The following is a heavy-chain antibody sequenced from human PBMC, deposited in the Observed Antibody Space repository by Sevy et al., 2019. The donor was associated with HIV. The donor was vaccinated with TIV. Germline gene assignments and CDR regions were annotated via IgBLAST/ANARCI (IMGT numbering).Heavy chain of an antibody. CDR2: ISYDGSNK. D-gene: IGHD6-6*01. J-gene: IGHJ6*02. Sequence: GGSLRLSCKASGFTFSSYAMHWVRQAPGKGLEWVAVISYDGSNKYYADSVKGRFTISRDNSKNTLYLQMNSLRAEDTAVYYCARDLAVYSSSSRVYGMDVWGQGTTVTVSS. CDR1: GFTFSSYA. V-gene: IGHV3-30-3*01. CDR3: ARDLAVYSSSSRVYGMDV.